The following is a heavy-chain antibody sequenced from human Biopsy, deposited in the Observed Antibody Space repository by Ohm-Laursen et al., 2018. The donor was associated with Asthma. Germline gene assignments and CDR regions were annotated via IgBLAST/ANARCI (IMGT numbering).Heavy chain of an antibody. D-gene: IGHD6-19*01. V-gene: IGHV3-53*01. J-gene: IGHJ4*02. CDR1: GFTVSRDH. Sequence: SLRLSCTASGFTVSRDHMFWVRQAPGKGLEWVSVIYSGGTSDTADSVRGRFTISRDFYKNTLYLQMDSLGAEDTAVYYCARGDSSGWSHYYFDYWGQGTLVTVSS. CDR2: IYSGGTS. CDR3: ARGDSSGWSHYYFDY.